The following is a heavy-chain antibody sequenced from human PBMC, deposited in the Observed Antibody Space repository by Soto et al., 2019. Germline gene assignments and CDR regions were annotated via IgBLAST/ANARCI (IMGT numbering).Heavy chain of an antibody. Sequence: GGSLRLSCAASGFTFSSYGMHWVRQAPGKGLEWVAVISYDASNKYYADSVKGRFTISRDNSKNTLYLQMNSLRVEDTAVYYCAKDFTTGSGHNRAFGVWGQGTMVTVSS. CDR3: AKDFTTGSGHNRAFGV. CDR2: ISYDASNK. V-gene: IGHV3-30*18. J-gene: IGHJ3*01. CDR1: GFTFSSYG. D-gene: IGHD6-19*01.